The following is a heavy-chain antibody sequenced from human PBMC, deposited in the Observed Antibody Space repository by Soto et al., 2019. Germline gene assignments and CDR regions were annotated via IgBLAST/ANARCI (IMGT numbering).Heavy chain of an antibody. Sequence: QVQLVESGGGVVQPGRSLRLSCAVSGFTVSSYGMHWVRQAPGKGLEWVAVFSRDGGTKFYADSVKGRFTISKDNFRNTLFLEINSLRCNDMAVYYYTGAVESGYWGRGTLVTVCS. CDR2: FSRDGGTK. CDR3: TGAVESGY. V-gene: IGHV3-30*03. D-gene: IGHD2-8*02. J-gene: IGHJ4*02. CDR1: GFTVSSYG.